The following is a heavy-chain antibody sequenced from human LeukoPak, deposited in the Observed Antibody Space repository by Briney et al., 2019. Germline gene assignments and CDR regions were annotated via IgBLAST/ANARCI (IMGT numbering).Heavy chain of an antibody. Sequence: GASVKVSCKASGYTFTSYAMHWVRQAPGKGLEWVSAISGSGGSTYYADSVKGRFTISRDNSKNTLYLQMNSLRAEDTAVYYCAKHRDGYNHDAFDIWGQGTMVTVSS. J-gene: IGHJ3*02. V-gene: IGHV3-23*01. CDR3: AKHRDGYNHDAFDI. CDR2: ISGSGGST. CDR1: GYTFTSYA. D-gene: IGHD5-24*01.